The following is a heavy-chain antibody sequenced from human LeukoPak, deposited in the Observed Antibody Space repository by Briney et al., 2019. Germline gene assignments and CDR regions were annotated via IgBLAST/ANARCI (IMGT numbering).Heavy chain of an antibody. D-gene: IGHD6-13*01. CDR2: INHSGST. Sequence: TSETLSLTCAVYGGSFSGYYWSWIRQPPGKGLEWIGEINHSGSTNYNPSLKSRVTISVDTSKNQFSLKLSSVTAPDTAVYYCARSCWFRSSCKFDYWGQGTLVTVSS. CDR3: ARSCWFRSSCKFDY. J-gene: IGHJ4*02. CDR1: GGSFSGYY. V-gene: IGHV4-34*01.